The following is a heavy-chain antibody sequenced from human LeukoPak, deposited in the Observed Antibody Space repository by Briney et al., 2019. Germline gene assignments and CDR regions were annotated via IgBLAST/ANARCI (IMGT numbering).Heavy chain of an antibody. D-gene: IGHD6-19*01. CDR2: IIPILGIA. J-gene: IGHJ2*01. V-gene: IGHV1-69*04. CDR3: AREGAVAGTGPYF. Sequence: ASVKVSCKASGGTFSSYTISWVRQAPGQGLEWMGRIIPILGIANYAQKFQGRVTITADKSTSTAYMELSGLRGEGTVLYCCAREGAVAGTGPYFCGRGTLVTVSS. CDR1: GGTFSSYT.